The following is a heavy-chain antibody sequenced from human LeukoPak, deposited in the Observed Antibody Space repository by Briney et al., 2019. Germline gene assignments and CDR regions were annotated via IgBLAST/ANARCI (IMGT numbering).Heavy chain of an antibody. D-gene: IGHD7-27*01. CDR2: IWYSGST. CDR1: VGSNSNVDYY. Sequence: SQPLTLPCNLSVGSNSNVDYYWRSICQHPAKGLDWLGYIWYSGSTYYNPSLKSRVTLSVDTSKSQFSLRLSSVTAADTAVQCCARDLTGYQFFDPWGQGTLVTVS. J-gene: IGHJ5*02. V-gene: IGHV4-31*03. CDR3: ARDLTGYQFFDP.